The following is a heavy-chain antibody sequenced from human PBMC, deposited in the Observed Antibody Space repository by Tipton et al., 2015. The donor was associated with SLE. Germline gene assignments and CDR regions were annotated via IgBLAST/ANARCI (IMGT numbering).Heavy chain of an antibody. CDR1: GFTFSSYA. D-gene: IGHD3-16*01. Sequence: SLRLSCAASGFTFSSYAMHWVRQAPGKGLEWVAFIRYDGSNKYYADSVKGRFTISRDNSKNTLYLQMNSLRAEDTAVYYCASRGFPGGAGNWFDPWGQGTLVTVSS. V-gene: IGHV3-30*02. J-gene: IGHJ5*02. CDR3: ASRGFPGGAGNWFDP. CDR2: IRYDGSNK.